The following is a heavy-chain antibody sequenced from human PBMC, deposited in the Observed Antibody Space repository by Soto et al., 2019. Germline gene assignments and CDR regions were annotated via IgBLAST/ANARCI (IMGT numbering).Heavy chain of an antibody. CDR2: ISASGLIT. D-gene: IGHD1-1*01. J-gene: IGHJ4*02. V-gene: IGHV3-23*01. Sequence: PGGSLRLSCAASGFTFSAYAMSWVRQAPGKGLEWVSAISASGLITPYADSVKGRFTISRDNSRNTLYLQMNSLRAEDTAVYYCAKRPSGRYFDYWGQGTLVTVS. CDR1: GFTFSAYA. CDR3: AKRPSGRYFDY.